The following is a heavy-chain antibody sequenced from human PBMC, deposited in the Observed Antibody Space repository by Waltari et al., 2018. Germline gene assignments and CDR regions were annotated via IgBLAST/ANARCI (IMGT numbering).Heavy chain of an antibody. V-gene: IGHV4-4*02. Sequence: TLSLICTVSGDSMSSRYWWSLVRPPPGKGREWIGQVHGSEKINDNPSCASRVTISLATSTDHLDLKVTSATAADTAHYYCARDRGRGLYLDTWGQGILVTVSP. CDR1: GDSMSSRYW. J-gene: IGHJ4*02. CDR2: VHGSEKI. D-gene: IGHD2-15*01. CDR3: ARDRGRGLYLDT.